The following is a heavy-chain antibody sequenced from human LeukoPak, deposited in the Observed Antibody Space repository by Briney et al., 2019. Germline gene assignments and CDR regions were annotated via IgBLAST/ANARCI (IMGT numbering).Heavy chain of an antibody. J-gene: IGHJ4*02. Sequence: GGSLRLSCAASGFTFSSSAMSWVRQAPGKGLEWVSAISNNGGYTYYADSVQGRFTISRDNSKSTLCLQMNSLRAEDTAVYYCAKDGGLWVSAHWGDSWGRGTLVTVSS. D-gene: IGHD7-27*01. CDR2: ISNNGGYT. V-gene: IGHV3-23*01. CDR1: GFTFSSSA. CDR3: AKDGGLWVSAHWGDS.